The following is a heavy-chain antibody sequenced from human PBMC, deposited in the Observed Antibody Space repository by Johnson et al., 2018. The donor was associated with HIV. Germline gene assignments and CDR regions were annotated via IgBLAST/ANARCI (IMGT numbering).Heavy chain of an antibody. J-gene: IGHJ3*02. CDR1: GFTFSASA. CDR3: ASGVTARAPLLI. CDR2: ISYDGRNK. Sequence: VQLVESGGGLIQPGGSLKLSCVASGFTFSASAIHWVRQCPGKGLEWVALISYDGRNKYYTDSVKGRFTISRDNSKNTLSLQMIILRPKDTAMYYCASGVTARAPLLIWGQGTMVTVSS. V-gene: IGHV3-30*04. D-gene: IGHD6-6*01.